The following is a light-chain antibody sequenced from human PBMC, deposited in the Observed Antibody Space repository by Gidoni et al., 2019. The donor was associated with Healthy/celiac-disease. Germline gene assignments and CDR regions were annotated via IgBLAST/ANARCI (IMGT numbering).Light chain of an antibody. CDR3: QQYNSYSPWT. J-gene: IGKJ1*01. V-gene: IGKV1-5*03. CDR1: QSISSW. CDR2: KAS. Sequence: DIQMTQSPSTLSASVGDRVTSTCRASQSISSWLAWYQQKPGKAPKLLSYKASRLESGFTSRFSGSGSGTEFTLTISSLQPDDCATYYCQQYNSYSPWTFGQGTKVEIK.